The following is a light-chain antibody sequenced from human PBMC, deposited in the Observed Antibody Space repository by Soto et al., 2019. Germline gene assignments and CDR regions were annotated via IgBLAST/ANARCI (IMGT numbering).Light chain of an antibody. CDR1: SSDIGGYNF. J-gene: IGLJ7*01. CDR2: DVN. Sequence: QSVLTQPRSVSGSPGQSVTISCTGTSSDIGGYNFVSWFQQHPGKAPKLMIYDVNKRPSGVPDRFSGSKSGNTASLTISGLQAEDEADYYCCSYTRTYTFAVFGGGTQLTVL. V-gene: IGLV2-11*01. CDR3: CSYTRTYTFAV.